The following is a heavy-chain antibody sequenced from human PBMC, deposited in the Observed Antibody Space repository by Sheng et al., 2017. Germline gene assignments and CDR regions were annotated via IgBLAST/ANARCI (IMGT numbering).Heavy chain of an antibody. D-gene: IGHD3-3*01. V-gene: IGHV3-48*03. CDR3: ASKEWGTRGRYFQH. CDR2: ISSSGSTI. CDR1: GFTFSSYE. Sequence: EVQLVESGGGLVQPGGSLRLSCAASGFTFSSYEMNWVRQAPGKGLEWVSYISSSGSTIYYADSVKGRFTISRDNAKNSLYLQMNSLRAEDTAVYYCASKEWGTRGRYFQHWGQGTLVTVSS. J-gene: IGHJ1*01.